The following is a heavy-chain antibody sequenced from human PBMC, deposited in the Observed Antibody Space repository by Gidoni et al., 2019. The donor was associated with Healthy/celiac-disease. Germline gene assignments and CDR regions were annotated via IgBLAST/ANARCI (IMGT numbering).Heavy chain of an antibody. Sequence: QVQLVESGGGLVKHGGSLRLSCAASGFTLSDYYMSWIRPAPGKGLEWVSYISSSSSYTNYADSVKGRFTISRDNAKNSLYLQMNSLRAEDTAVYYCARGGVSDTVGQFDYWGQGTLVTVSS. CDR2: ISSSSSYT. J-gene: IGHJ4*02. D-gene: IGHD4-17*01. CDR3: ARGGVSDTVGQFDY. V-gene: IGHV3-11*06. CDR1: GFTLSDYY.